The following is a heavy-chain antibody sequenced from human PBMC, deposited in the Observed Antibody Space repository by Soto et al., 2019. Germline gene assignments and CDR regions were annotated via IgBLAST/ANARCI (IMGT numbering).Heavy chain of an antibody. V-gene: IGHV1-46*01. J-gene: IGHJ4*02. Sequence: ASVKVSCKAIGYSFTSHYMHWVRQAPGQGLEWMGTIYPGGVNIGYAQKFKGRVTMTKDTSTSTVNKKMNSLTSEDTAVYYCARMDAVKNSGWLHFDFWGQGTLVTVSS. CDR3: ARMDAVKNSGWLHFDF. CDR1: GYSFTSHY. D-gene: IGHD5-12*01. CDR2: IYPGGVNI.